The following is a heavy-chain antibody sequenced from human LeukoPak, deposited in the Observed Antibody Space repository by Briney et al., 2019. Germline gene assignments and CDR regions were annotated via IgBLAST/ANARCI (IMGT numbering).Heavy chain of an antibody. CDR3: AKATNRISKKVDY. D-gene: IGHD2/OR15-2a*01. J-gene: IGHJ4*02. V-gene: IGHV3-30*02. Sequence: GGSLRLSCAASGFTFSNYGMDWVRQAPGKGLEWVALIRYDGSNKFYADSVKGRFTISRDNSKNTLYLQMNSLRAEDTAVYYCAKATNRISKKVDYWGQGTLVTVSS. CDR2: IRYDGSNK. CDR1: GFTFSNYG.